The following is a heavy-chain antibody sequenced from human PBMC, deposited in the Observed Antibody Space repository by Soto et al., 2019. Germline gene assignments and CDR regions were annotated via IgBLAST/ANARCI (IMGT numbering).Heavy chain of an antibody. CDR1: GGTFSTYA. Sequence: QVQLLQSGAEVKKPVSSVKVSCKASGGTFSTYAISWVRQAPGQGLEWMGGIIPIFATPSYAQKFQGRVTITADKSTSTAYMELSSLRSEDTAVCYCAREGPVAGNYGMDVWGQGTTVTVSS. J-gene: IGHJ6*02. D-gene: IGHD6-19*01. V-gene: IGHV1-69*06. CDR3: AREGPVAGNYGMDV. CDR2: IIPIFATP.